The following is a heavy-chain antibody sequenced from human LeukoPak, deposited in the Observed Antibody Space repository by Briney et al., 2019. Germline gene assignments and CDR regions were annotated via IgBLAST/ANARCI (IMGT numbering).Heavy chain of an antibody. Sequence: ASVKVSCKASGYTFTSHDINWVRQATGQGLEWMGWMNPNSGNTGYAQRFQGRVTMTRDSSVSTAYMELSSLRSEDTAVYYCARGSTVDTDYFYYYMDVWGEGTTVTVSS. J-gene: IGHJ6*03. D-gene: IGHD5-18*01. CDR1: GYTFTSHD. CDR3: ARGSTVDTDYFYYYMDV. CDR2: MNPNSGNT. V-gene: IGHV1-8*01.